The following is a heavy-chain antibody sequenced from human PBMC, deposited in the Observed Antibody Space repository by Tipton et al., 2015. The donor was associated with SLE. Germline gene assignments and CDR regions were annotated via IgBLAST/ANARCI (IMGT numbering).Heavy chain of an antibody. Sequence: SLRLSCAASGSTFTSAYLSWVRQAPGKGLEWVGLIKSQADGGTTDYAAPVKDRFTISRADSKNTLYLQMNSLKTEDTAVYYCTTLKLLIRSPMFIPYMDVWGKGTTVTVS. CDR2: IKSQADGGTT. CDR3: TTLKLLIRSPMFIPYMDV. CDR1: GSTFTSAY. V-gene: IGHV3-15*01. J-gene: IGHJ6*03. D-gene: IGHD3-10*02.